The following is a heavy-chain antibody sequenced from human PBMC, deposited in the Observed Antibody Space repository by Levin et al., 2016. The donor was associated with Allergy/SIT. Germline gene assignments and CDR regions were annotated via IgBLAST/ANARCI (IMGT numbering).Heavy chain of an antibody. D-gene: IGHD3-22*01. V-gene: IGHV4-31*02. CDR3: ARSYDSSETDEYFQH. J-gene: IGHJ1*01. CDR2: IYYSGST. Sequence: WIRQPPGKGLEWIGYIYYSGSTYYNPSLKSRVTISVDTSKNQFSLKLSSVTAADTAVYYCARSYDSSETDEYFQHWGQGTLVTVSS.